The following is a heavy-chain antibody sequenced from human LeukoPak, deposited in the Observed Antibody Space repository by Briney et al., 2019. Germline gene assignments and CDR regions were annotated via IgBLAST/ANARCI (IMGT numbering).Heavy chain of an antibody. CDR3: AAGGVTTVTTAGYDY. Sequence: SVKVSCKASGFTFTSSAMQWVRQARGQRLEWIGWIVVGSGNTNYAQKFQERVTITRDMSTSTAYMELSSLRSEDTAVYYCAAGGVTTVTTAGYDYWGQGTLVTVFS. D-gene: IGHD4-17*01. J-gene: IGHJ4*02. CDR1: GFTFTSSA. CDR2: IVVGSGNT. V-gene: IGHV1-58*02.